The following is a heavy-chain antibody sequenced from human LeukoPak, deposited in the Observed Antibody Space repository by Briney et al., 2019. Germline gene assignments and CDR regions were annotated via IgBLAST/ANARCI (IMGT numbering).Heavy chain of an antibody. V-gene: IGHV4-39*01. CDR1: GASITSSNHF. Sequence: PSETLSLTCTASGASITSSNHFWGWIRQPPGKGLEWIGTIYYSGSPHSNPSLKSRVTISIDASKNQFSLRLSSVTAADTAVYYCAVAGARYSDTGGLYAFDFWGRGTMVTVSS. CDR3: AVAGARYSDTGGLYAFDF. D-gene: IGHD2-8*02. CDR2: IYYSGSP. J-gene: IGHJ3*01.